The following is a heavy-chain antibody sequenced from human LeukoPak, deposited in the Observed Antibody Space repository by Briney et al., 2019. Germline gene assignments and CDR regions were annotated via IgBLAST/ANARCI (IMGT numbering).Heavy chain of an antibody. D-gene: IGHD6-19*01. J-gene: IGHJ6*02. CDR1: GGSFSGYY. Sequence: SETLSLTCAVYGGSFSGYYWSWIRQPPGKGLEWIGEINHSGSTNYNPSLKSRVTISVDTSKNQFSLKLSSVTAADTAVYCCARLAVAGPLRYYYYGMDVWGQGTTVTVSS. CDR3: ARLAVAGPLRYYYYGMDV. V-gene: IGHV4-34*01. CDR2: INHSGST.